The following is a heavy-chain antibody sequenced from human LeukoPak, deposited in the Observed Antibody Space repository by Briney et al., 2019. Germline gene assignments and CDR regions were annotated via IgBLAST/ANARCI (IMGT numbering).Heavy chain of an antibody. CDR1: GYTFITYD. D-gene: IGHD5-12*01. CDR2: MNPNSGNT. V-gene: IGHV1-8*02. CDR3: AKAGIVATMNADWFDP. Sequence: ASVKVSCKASGYTFITYDINWVRQATGQGLEWMGWMNPNSGNTGYAQKFRGRVTMTRDTSISTAYMELGSLRSEDTAVYYCAKAGIVATMNADWFDPWGQGTLVTVSS. J-gene: IGHJ5*02.